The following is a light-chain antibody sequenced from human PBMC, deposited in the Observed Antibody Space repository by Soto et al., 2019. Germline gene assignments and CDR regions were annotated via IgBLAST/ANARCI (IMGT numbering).Light chain of an antibody. CDR1: QGISND. V-gene: IGKV1-27*01. CDR2: AAS. Sequence: DIQMTQSPSSLSASLRDRVTITCRASQGISNDLACYQQKPGKVPKLLIYAASTLQSVVPSRFSGSGSGTDFTLTISSLQPADVANYFGQNYGSAPWTFGQGTKVERK. J-gene: IGKJ1*01. CDR3: QNYGSAPWT.